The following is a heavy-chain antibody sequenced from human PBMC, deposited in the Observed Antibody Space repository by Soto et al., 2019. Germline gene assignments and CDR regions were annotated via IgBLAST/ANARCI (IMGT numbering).Heavy chain of an antibody. Sequence: EVHLLESGGGLVQPGGSLRLSCEASGFTFNNYAMTWVRQTPGKGLQWVSTISGSGSSTFYADSVRGRITISRDNSKNTLYLQMNSLRAEDTALYYCAKEKIASTVADFFDYWGQGTLVTVSS. J-gene: IGHJ4*02. CDR1: GFTFNNYA. CDR2: ISGSGSST. D-gene: IGHD6-19*01. V-gene: IGHV3-23*01. CDR3: AKEKIASTVADFFDY.